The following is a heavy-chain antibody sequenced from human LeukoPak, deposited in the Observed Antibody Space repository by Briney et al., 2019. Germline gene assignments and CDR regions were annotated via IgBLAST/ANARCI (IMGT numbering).Heavy chain of an antibody. V-gene: IGHV3-30*18. Sequence: PGGSLRLSCAASGFTFSSYGMHWVRQAPGKGLEWVAVRSYDGSNKYYADSVKGRFTISRDNSKNTLYLQMNSLRAEDTAVYYCAKGIWFGELFGVGVDYWGQGTLVTVSS. CDR3: AKGIWFGELFGVGVDY. J-gene: IGHJ4*02. CDR1: GFTFSSYG. CDR2: RSYDGSNK. D-gene: IGHD3-10*01.